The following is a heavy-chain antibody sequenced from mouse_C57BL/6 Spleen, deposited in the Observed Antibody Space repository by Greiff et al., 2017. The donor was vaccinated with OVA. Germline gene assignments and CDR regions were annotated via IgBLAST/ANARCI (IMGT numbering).Heavy chain of an antibody. CDR1: GYTFTSYW. V-gene: IGHV1-69*01. D-gene: IGHD2-5*01. CDR3: ATYSNYRFAY. J-gene: IGHJ3*01. Sequence: QVQLQQPGAELVMPGASVKLSCKASGYTFTSYWMHWVKQRPGQGLEWIGEIDPSDSYTNYNQKFKGKSTLTVDKSSSTAYMQLSILTSEDSAVYYCATYSNYRFAYWGQGTLVTVSA. CDR2: IDPSDSYT.